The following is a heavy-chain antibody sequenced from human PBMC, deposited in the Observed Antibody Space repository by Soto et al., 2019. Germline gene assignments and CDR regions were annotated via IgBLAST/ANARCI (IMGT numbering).Heavy chain of an antibody. Sequence: PSETLSLTCTVSGGSISSSSYYWGWIRQPPGKGLEWIGSIYYSGSTYYNPSLKSRVTISVDTSKNQFSLKLSSVTAADTAVYYCATLLFYGDYRKAAFDYWGQGTLVTVSS. CDR2: IYYSGST. V-gene: IGHV4-39*01. D-gene: IGHD4-17*01. J-gene: IGHJ4*02. CDR3: ATLLFYGDYRKAAFDY. CDR1: GGSISSSSYY.